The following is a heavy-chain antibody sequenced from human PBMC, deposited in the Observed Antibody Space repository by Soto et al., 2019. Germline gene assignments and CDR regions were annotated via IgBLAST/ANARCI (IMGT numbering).Heavy chain of an antibody. J-gene: IGHJ4*02. CDR1: GGSLSSSAYY. D-gene: IGHD3-10*01. Sequence: SETLSLTCTVSGGSLSSSAYYWGWIRQPPGKGLEWIGNIYYSGSTYYSPSLKSRVTISVDTSKNQFSLNLNSVTAADTAVYYCERHIRTIFYGSGSFYFDSWGQGILVTVSS. CDR2: IYYSGST. V-gene: IGHV4-39*01. CDR3: ERHIRTIFYGSGSFYFDS.